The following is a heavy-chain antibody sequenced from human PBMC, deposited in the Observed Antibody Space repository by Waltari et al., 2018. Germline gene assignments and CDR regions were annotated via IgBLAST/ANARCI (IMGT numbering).Heavy chain of an antibody. CDR3: ANVRGGIPGGY. CDR2: IIPILGIA. V-gene: IGHV1-69*04. CDR1: GGTFSSYA. J-gene: IGHJ4*02. Sequence: QVQLVQSGAEVKKPGSSVKVSCKASGGTFSSYAISWVRQAPGQGLEWMGGIIPILGIANYAQKFQGRGTITADESTSTAYMELSSLRAEDTAVYYCANVRGGIPGGYWGQGTLVTVSS. D-gene: IGHD3-16*01.